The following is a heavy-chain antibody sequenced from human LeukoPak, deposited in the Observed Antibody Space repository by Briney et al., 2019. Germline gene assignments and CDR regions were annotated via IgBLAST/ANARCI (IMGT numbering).Heavy chain of an antibody. V-gene: IGHV3-7*01. D-gene: IGHD3-22*01. CDR3: ARESYDSSGYDNWLDP. J-gene: IGHJ5*02. Sequence: GGSLRLSCAASGFTFSSYWMSWVRQAPGKGLEWVANIKQDGSEKYYVDSVKGRFTISRDNAKNSLYLQMNSLRAEDTAVYYCARESYDSSGYDNWLDPWGQGNLVTVSS. CDR2: IKQDGSEK. CDR1: GFTFSSYW.